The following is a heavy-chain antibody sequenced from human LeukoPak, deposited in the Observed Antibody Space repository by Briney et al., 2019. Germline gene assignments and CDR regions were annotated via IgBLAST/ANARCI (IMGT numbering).Heavy chain of an antibody. J-gene: IGHJ4*02. CDR3: AKNTVVTRFDY. CDR1: GFTVSSNY. V-gene: IGHV3-23*01. Sequence: PGGSLRLSCAASGFTVSSNYMSWVRQAPGKGLEWVSAISGSGGSTYYADSVKGRFTISRDNSKNTLYLRMNSLRAEDTAVYYCAKNTVVTRFDYWGQGTLVTVSS. D-gene: IGHD4-23*01. CDR2: ISGSGGST.